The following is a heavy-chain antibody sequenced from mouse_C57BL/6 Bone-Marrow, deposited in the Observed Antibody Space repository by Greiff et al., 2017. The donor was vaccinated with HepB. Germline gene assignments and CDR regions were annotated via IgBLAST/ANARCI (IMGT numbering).Heavy chain of an antibody. CDR1: GYAFSSSW. V-gene: IGHV1-82*01. D-gene: IGHD1-1*01. CDR3: AGIITTIVAPNYFDY. CDR2: IYPGDGDT. J-gene: IGHJ2*01. Sequence: QVQLQQSGPELVKPGASVKISCKASGYAFSSSWMNWVKQRPGKGLEWIGRIYPGDGDTNYNGKFKGKATLTADKSSSTAYMQLSSLTSEDSAVYSCAGIITTIVAPNYFDYWGQGTTLTVSS.